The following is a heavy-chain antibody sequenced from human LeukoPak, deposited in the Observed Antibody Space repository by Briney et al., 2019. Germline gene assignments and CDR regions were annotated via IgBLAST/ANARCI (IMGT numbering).Heavy chain of an antibody. CDR1: GGSISSYY. V-gene: IGHV4-59*01. J-gene: IGHJ5*02. Sequence: PSETLSLTCTVSGGSISSYYWSWVRQPPGKGLEWIGYIYYSGSTNYNPSLKSRVTISVDTSKNQFSLKLSSVTAADTAVYYCAGGLWFGESNWFDPWGQGTLVTVSS. CDR2: IYYSGST. D-gene: IGHD3-10*01. CDR3: AGGLWFGESNWFDP.